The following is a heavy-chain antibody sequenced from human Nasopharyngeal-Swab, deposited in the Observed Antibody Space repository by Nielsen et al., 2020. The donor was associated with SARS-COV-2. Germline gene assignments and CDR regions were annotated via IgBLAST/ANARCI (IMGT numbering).Heavy chain of an antibody. D-gene: IGHD2-15*01. Sequence: GGSLRLSCKASGSSFTSYWISWVRQMPGKGLEWMGRIDPSDSYTNYSPSFQGHVTISADKSISTAYLQWSSLKASDTAMYYCARRAYCSGGSCYSPYYYMDVWGKGTTVTVSS. J-gene: IGHJ6*03. CDR1: GSSFTSYW. CDR3: ARRAYCSGGSCYSPYYYMDV. V-gene: IGHV5-10-1*01. CDR2: IDPSDSYT.